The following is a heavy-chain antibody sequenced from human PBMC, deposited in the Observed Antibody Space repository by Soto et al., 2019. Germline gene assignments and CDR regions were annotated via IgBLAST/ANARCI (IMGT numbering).Heavy chain of an antibody. J-gene: IGHJ4*02. CDR1: GYRFTTYW. CDR3: ARRESYCSSTTCANYYLDY. V-gene: IGHV5-51*01. D-gene: IGHD2-2*01. CDR2: IYPDDSAT. Sequence: PXESLTISCQGSGYRFTTYWIAWVRQIPGKGLEWMGIIYPDDSATRYSPSFQGQVTISADKSISTAYLQWSSLQASDTAMYYCARRESYCSSTTCANYYLDYWGQGTLVTVSS.